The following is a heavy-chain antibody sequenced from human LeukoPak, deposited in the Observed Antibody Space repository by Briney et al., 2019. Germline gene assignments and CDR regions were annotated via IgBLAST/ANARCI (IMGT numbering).Heavy chain of an antibody. V-gene: IGHV3-7*01. D-gene: IGHD2-15*01. CDR2: IKEDGSDK. Sequence: GGSLRLSCAASGFTFSNFWMSWVRQAPGKGLEWVANIKEDGSDKFYVNSVKGRFTVSRDNAKNSLYLQMNSLRPDDTAVYYCVRDSSVGAAYFDFWGQGALVTVSS. CDR3: VRDSSVGAAYFDF. CDR1: GFTFSNFW. J-gene: IGHJ4*02.